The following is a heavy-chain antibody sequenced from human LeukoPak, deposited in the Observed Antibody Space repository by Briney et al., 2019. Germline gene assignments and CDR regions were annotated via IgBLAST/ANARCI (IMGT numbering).Heavy chain of an antibody. Sequence: GGSLRLSCAASGFTFSDYYMTWIRQAPGKGLEWVSYISNSSNNVHYANSVRGRFTISRDNAKNSVYLQINSLRDEDTAVYYCARICSSTDCLIPDWGQGTLVTVSS. CDR2: ISNSSNNV. CDR3: ARICSSTDCLIPD. D-gene: IGHD2-2*01. CDR1: GFTFSDYY. J-gene: IGHJ4*02. V-gene: IGHV3-11*04.